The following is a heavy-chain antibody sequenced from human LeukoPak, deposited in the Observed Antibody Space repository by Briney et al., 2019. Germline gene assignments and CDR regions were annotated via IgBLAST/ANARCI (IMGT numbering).Heavy chain of an antibody. CDR2: VYPSGNT. CDR1: GGSISSSFY. D-gene: IGHD6-6*01. V-gene: IGHV4-38-2*02. CDR3: ARFTARAREIDY. Sequence: SETLSLTCTVSGGSISSSFYWGWIRQPPGKGLEWIGSVYPSGNTYYNPSLKSRVTMSGDTSMNEFSLRLTSVTAADTAVYYCARFTARAREIDYWGQGILVTVSS. J-gene: IGHJ4*02.